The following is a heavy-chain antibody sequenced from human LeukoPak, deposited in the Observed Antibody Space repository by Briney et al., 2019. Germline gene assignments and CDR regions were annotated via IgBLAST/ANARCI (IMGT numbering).Heavy chain of an antibody. CDR1: GFTFSGYY. CDR3: ARAIAARPVYYYYGMDV. CDR2: ISSSGSTI. J-gene: IGHJ6*02. V-gene: IGHV3-11*01. D-gene: IGHD6-6*01. Sequence: KPGGSLRLSCAASGFTFSGYYMSWIRQAPGKGLEWVSYISSSGSTIYYADSVKGRFTISRDNAKNSLYLQMNSLRAEDTAVYYCARAIAARPVYYYYGMDVWGQGTTVTVSS.